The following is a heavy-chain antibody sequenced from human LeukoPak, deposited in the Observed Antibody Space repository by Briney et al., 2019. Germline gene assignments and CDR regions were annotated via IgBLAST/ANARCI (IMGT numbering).Heavy chain of an antibody. CDR3: GSLDSREDSSTRWGPLDI. V-gene: IGHV3-48*03. CDR1: GFTFSSYE. CDR2: ISSSGSSI. D-gene: IGHD2-2*01. J-gene: IGHJ3*02. Sequence: GGSLRLSCAASGFTFSSYEMNWVRQAPGKGLEWVSTISSSGSSIFYAASVKGRFTISRDNARNSLDLQMNSLRAEDAAVYYCGSLDSREDSSTRWGPLDIWGQGTMVTVSS.